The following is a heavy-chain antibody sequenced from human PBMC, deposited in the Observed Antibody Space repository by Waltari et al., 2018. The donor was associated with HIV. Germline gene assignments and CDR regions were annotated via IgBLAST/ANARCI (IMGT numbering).Heavy chain of an antibody. J-gene: IGHJ6*02. D-gene: IGHD7-27*01. Sequence: EVQLVQSGAEVKKPGESLKISCKASGYSFTNYWIAWVLQVPGKGLEWMGIINPRDSEIRSSPSFQGQVTISADTSLNTAYLLWGSLKASDTAIYFCARPYTTNCPSCGLDVWGQGTTVIVSS. CDR1: GYSFTNYW. V-gene: IGHV5-51*01. CDR2: INPRDSEI. CDR3: ARPYTTNCPSCGLDV.